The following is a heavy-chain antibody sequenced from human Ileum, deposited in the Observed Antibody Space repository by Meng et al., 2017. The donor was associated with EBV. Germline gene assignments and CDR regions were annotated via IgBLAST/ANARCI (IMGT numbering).Heavy chain of an antibody. CDR1: GDSISSDFW. Sequence: QLQLQESGPGLVRPPGTPSSTCTVSGDSISSDFWWSWVRQPRGKGLEWIGEVYHRGDTNYNPSLKSRVDISVDKSKNQFYLSLFSVTAADTAVYYCGRDQGRELINHWGQGTLVTVSS. J-gene: IGHJ4*02. CDR3: GRDQGRELINH. D-gene: IGHD1-7*01. V-gene: IGHV4-4*03. CDR2: VYHRGDT.